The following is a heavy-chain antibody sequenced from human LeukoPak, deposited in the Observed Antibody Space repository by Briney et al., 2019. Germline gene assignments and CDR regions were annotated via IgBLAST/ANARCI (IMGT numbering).Heavy chain of an antibody. CDR3: AKRVTTVEPSVVDV. CDR2: IGSDGDST. Sequence: GGSLRLSCSASGFTFSSLGMHWVRQAPGKGLEHVSTIGSDGDSTYYADSVKDRFTISRDNSKNALYLQMNSLRAEDTAVYFCAKRVTTVEPSVVDVWGQGTAVTVSS. CDR1: GFTFSSLG. J-gene: IGHJ6*02. V-gene: IGHV3-64*04. D-gene: IGHD4-23*01.